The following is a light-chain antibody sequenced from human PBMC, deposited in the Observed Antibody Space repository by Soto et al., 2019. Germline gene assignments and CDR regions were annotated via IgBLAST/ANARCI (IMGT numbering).Light chain of an antibody. CDR3: SSYTSSSTFVV. V-gene: IGLV2-14*01. J-gene: IGLJ2*01. CDR2: DVS. Sequence: QSVLTQPASVSGSPGQSITISCTGTSSDVGGYNYVSWYQQHPGKAPKLMIYDVSNRPSGVSNRFSGSTSVHTASLTISGLQAEDEADYYCSSYTSSSTFVVFGGGTKVTLL. CDR1: SSDVGGYNY.